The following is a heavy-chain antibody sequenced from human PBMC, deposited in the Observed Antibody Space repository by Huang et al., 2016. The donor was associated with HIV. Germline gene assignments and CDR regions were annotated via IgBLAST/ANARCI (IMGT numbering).Heavy chain of an antibody. CDR2: ISYYGSNK. Sequence: QVQLVESGGGVVQPGRSLRLSCAASGFIFSNYGMHWVRRAPGKGLGWVALISYYGSNKYYTDSVKGRFSISRDNSKNTLYMQMNSLRAEDTAVYYCALKGDSSGWEYFRHWGQGTLVTVSS. CDR1: GFIFSNYG. D-gene: IGHD6-19*01. J-gene: IGHJ1*01. CDR3: ALKGDSSGWEYFRH. V-gene: IGHV3-30*03.